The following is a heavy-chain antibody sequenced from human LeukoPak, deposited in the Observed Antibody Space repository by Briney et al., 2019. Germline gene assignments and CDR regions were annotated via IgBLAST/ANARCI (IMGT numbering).Heavy chain of an antibody. CDR3: ARARSHYGNFDY. V-gene: IGHV4-59*01. Sequence: PSETLSLTCTDSGGSISSYYWSWIRQPPGKGLEWIGYIYYSGSTNYNPSLKSRVTISVDTSKNQFSLKLSSVTAADTAVYYCARARSHYGNFDYWGQGTLVTVSS. CDR2: IYYSGST. J-gene: IGHJ4*02. D-gene: IGHD3-10*01. CDR1: GGSISSYY.